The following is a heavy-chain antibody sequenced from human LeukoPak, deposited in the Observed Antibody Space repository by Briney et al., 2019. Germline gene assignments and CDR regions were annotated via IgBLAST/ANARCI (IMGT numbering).Heavy chain of an antibody. V-gene: IGHV1-8*01. J-gene: IGHJ4*02. CDR3: ARGPPNWGFDS. CDR2: MSPASGNT. Sequence: ASVKISCTASGYTFTSYDLNWVRRATGQGLEWMGWMSPASGNTGYAQESQGRVTMTRDTSVSTAYMELNSLRSEDTAVYYCARGPPNWGFDSWGQGTLVTVPS. CDR1: GYTFTSYD. D-gene: IGHD7-27*01.